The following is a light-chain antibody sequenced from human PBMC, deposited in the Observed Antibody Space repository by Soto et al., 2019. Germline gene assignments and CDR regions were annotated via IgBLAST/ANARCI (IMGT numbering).Light chain of an antibody. V-gene: IGKV3-15*01. CDR3: QHYNDRPLT. CDR1: QTIGSN. J-gene: IGKJ4*01. Sequence: EIVMTQSPDTLSVSPGERATLSCRASQTIGSNLAWYQQRPGQAPSLLIFGASSRATGIPARFTGSGSGTDFTLTISSLQSEDFAVYYCQHYNDRPLTFGGGTKVEIK. CDR2: GAS.